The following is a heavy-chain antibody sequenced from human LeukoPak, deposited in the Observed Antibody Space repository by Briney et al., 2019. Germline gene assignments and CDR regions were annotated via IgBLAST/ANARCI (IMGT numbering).Heavy chain of an antibody. CDR1: GGTFSSYA. CDR2: IIPIFGTA. D-gene: IGHD2-15*01. Sequence: SVKVSCKASGGTFSSYAISWVRQAPGQGLEWMGGIIPIFGTANYAQKFQGRVTITADESTSTAYMELSSLRSEDTAVYYCARESHIVVVVAATDGGWFDPWGQETLVTVSS. J-gene: IGHJ5*02. CDR3: ARESHIVVVVAATDGGWFDP. V-gene: IGHV1-69*13.